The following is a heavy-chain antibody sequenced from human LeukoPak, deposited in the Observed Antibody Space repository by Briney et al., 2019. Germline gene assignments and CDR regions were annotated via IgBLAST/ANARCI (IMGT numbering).Heavy chain of an antibody. CDR2: ISSTSSI. Sequence: PGGSLRLSCAASAFTFSTYSMNWVRQAPGKGLECVSSISSTSSIHYAASVKGRFTISKDNAKNSLYLQMNSLRAEDTAVYYCARGIVVVPAALFTDYMDGWSKGTTVTV. D-gene: IGHD2-2*01. CDR1: AFTFSTYS. CDR3: ARGIVVVPAALFTDYMDG. J-gene: IGHJ6*03. V-gene: IGHV3-21*01.